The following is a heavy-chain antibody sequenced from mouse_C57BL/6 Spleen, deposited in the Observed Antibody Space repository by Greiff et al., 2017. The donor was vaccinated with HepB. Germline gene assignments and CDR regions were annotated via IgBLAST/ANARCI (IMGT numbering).Heavy chain of an antibody. CDR1: GYTFTSYW. D-gene: IGHD1-1*01. CDR2: IDPSDSYT. Sequence: VQLQQSGAELVMPGASVKLSCKASGYTFTSYWMHWVKQRPGQGLEWIGEIDPSDSYTNYNQKFKGKSTLTVDKSSSTAYMQLSSLTSEDSAVYYCARTFTTVVATRYFDVWGTGTTVTVSS. V-gene: IGHV1-69*01. CDR3: ARTFTTVVATRYFDV. J-gene: IGHJ1*03.